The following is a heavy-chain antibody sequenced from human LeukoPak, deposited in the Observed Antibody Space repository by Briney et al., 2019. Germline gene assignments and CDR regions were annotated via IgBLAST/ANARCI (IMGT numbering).Heavy chain of an antibody. CDR3: ARLYCGGDCLDY. CDR1: GYTFTSYG. V-gene: IGHV1-18*01. CDR2: ISAYNGNT. J-gene: IGHJ4*02. Sequence: ASVKVSCKASGYTFTSYGISWVRQAPPQELKWMGWISAYNGNTNYAQKLQGRVTMTTDTSTSTAYMELRSLRSDDTAVYYCARLYCGGDCLDYWGQGTLVTVSS. D-gene: IGHD2-21*01.